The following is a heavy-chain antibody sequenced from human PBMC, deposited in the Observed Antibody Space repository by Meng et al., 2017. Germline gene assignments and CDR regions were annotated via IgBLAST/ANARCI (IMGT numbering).Heavy chain of an antibody. Sequence: VRLVDAGGGVVQPGRSLTLSCAASGFTFSSYGMHWVRQAPGKGLEWVAVIWNDGSYKKHADSVKGRFTISRDNSKNTLYLQMNSLRAEDTAMYYCARGAVAGSGGGNWFDPWGQGTLVTVSS. CDR2: IWNDGSYK. D-gene: IGHD6-19*01. CDR1: GFTFSSYG. V-gene: IGHV3-33*01. J-gene: IGHJ5*02. CDR3: ARGAVAGSGGGNWFDP.